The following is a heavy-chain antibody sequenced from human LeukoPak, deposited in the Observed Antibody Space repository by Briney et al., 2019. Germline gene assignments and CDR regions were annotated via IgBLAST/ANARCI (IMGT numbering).Heavy chain of an antibody. V-gene: IGHV3-7*01. CDR2: IKQDGSEK. CDR1: GFTFSSYW. Sequence: GGSLRLSCAASGFTFSSYWMSWVRQAPGKGLEWVANIKQDGSEKYSVDSVKGRFTISRDNAKNSLFLQMNSLRAEDTAVYYCAELGITMIGGVWGKGTTVTISS. CDR3: AELGITMIGGV. J-gene: IGHJ6*04. D-gene: IGHD3-10*02.